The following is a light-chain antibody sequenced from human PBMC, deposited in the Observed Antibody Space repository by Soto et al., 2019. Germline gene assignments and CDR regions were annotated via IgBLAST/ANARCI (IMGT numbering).Light chain of an antibody. V-gene: IGKV1-8*01. J-gene: IGKJ1*01. CDR2: GAS. CDR1: QGVSSY. Sequence: RIAPSPSSSSASTGDRVTITFRASQGVSSYLAWYQQKPGKAPKLLIYGASTLQSGVPSRFSGSGSGTDFTLTISCLQSEDFAAYSCQQYYSCSCTFGQGTKVDIK. CDR3: QQYYSCSCT.